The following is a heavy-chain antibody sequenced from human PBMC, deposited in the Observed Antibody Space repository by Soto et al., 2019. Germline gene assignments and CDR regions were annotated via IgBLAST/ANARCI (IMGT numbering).Heavy chain of an antibody. CDR1: GGSISSGGYY. D-gene: IGHD6-13*01. CDR2: IYYSGST. V-gene: IGHV4-31*03. Sequence: PSETLSLTCTVSGGSISSGGYYWSWIRQHPGKGLEWIGYIYYSGSTYYNPSLKSRVTISVDTSKNQFSLKLSSVTAADTAVYYCARQPSIAAAGTPLPYYFDYWGQGTLVTVSS. J-gene: IGHJ4*02. CDR3: ARQPSIAAAGTPLPYYFDY.